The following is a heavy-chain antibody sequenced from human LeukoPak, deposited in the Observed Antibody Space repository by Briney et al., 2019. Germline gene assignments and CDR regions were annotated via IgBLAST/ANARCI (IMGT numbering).Heavy chain of an antibody. Sequence: PGGSLRLSCVASGFTFSSSTMNWVRQAPGKGLEWVSSISSSSSYIRYADSVKGRFTISRDNAKNSLYLQMNSLRAEDAAVYYCAREGCNRTKCYGYYYYGMDVWGQGTTVTVSS. J-gene: IGHJ6*02. V-gene: IGHV3-21*01. CDR3: AREGCNRTKCYGYYYYGMDV. D-gene: IGHD2/OR15-2a*01. CDR1: GFTFSSST. CDR2: ISSSSSYI.